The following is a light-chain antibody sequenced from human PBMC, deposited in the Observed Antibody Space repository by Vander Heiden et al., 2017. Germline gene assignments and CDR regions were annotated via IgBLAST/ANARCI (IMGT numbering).Light chain of an antibody. CDR2: GAS. Sequence: EIVLTQSPGTLSLSPGERATLSCRASQSVSSSYLAWYQQKPGQAPRLLIYGASSSATPIPDRFSGSGSGTDFTLTISRLEPEDFAVYYCHQDGSSPLTFGGGTKVEIK. J-gene: IGKJ4*01. V-gene: IGKV3-20*01. CDR1: QSVSSSY. CDR3: HQDGSSPLT.